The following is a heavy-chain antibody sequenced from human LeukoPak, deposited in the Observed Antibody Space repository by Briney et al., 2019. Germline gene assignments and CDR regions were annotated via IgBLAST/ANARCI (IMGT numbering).Heavy chain of an antibody. CDR3: ARAPRYYYDSSGYYYHFDY. D-gene: IGHD3-22*01. J-gene: IGHJ4*02. V-gene: IGHV4-59*08. CDR2: IHYSGST. CDR1: GGSINSYY. Sequence: SETLSLTCTVSGGSINSYYWNWIRQPPGKGLEWIGYIHYSGSTNYHPSLKSRVTISIDTSKNQFSLKLSSVTAADTAVYYCARAPRYYYDSSGYYYHFDYWGQGTLVTVSS.